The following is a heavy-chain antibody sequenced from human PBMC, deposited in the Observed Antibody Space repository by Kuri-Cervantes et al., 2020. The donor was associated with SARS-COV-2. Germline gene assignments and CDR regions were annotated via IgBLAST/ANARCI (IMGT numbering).Heavy chain of an antibody. Sequence: ASVKVSCKVSGYTLTELSMHWVRQAPGKGLEWMGGFDPEDGETIYAQKFQGRVTMTEDTSTDTAYMELRSLRSDDTAVYYCARDSWTMIRGVISVSFDYWGQGTLVTVSS. D-gene: IGHD3-10*01. CDR1: GYTLTELS. CDR2: FDPEDGET. V-gene: IGHV1-24*01. J-gene: IGHJ4*02. CDR3: ARDSWTMIRGVISVSFDY.